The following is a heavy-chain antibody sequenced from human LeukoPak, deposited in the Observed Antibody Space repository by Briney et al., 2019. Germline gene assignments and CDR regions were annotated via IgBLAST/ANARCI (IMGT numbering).Heavy chain of an antibody. CDR3: AKHVLLWFGELAYYFDY. J-gene: IGHJ4*02. Sequence: GGSLRLSCAASGFTFSSYAMSWVRQAPGKGLEWVSAISGSGGSTYYADSVKGRFTISRDNSKNTLYLQMNSLRAEGTAVYYCAKHVLLWFGELAYYFDYWGQGTLVTVSS. D-gene: IGHD3-10*01. CDR1: GFTFSSYA. CDR2: ISGSGGST. V-gene: IGHV3-23*01.